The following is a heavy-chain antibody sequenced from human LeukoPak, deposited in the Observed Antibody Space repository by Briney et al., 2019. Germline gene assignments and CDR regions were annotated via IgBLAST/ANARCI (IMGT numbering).Heavy chain of an antibody. CDR2: MNPNSGNT. CDR1: GYTFTSYD. J-gene: IGHJ4*02. V-gene: IGHV1-8*01. D-gene: IGHD2-15*01. CDR3: AMALYLGYCSGGSCLPVDY. Sequence: GASVKVSCKASGYTFTSYDINWVRQATGQGLEWMGWMNPNSGNTGYAQKFQGRVTMTRNTSISTAYMELSSLRSEDTAVYYCAMALYLGYCSGGSCLPVDYWGQGTLVTVSS.